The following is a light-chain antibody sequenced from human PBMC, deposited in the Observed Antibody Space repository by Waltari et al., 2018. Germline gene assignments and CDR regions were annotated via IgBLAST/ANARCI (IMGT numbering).Light chain of an antibody. CDR1: QRIGSAY. Sequence: EIVLTQSPGTLSLSPGERATLSCRTSQRIGSAYLAWYQQKPGHPLRLLIYGTSNRATGVPDRFSGSGSGTDFTLTVSRLEPEDFGIYFCQQYVNSPHLTFGGGTKVEIK. V-gene: IGKV3-20*01. CDR2: GTS. J-gene: IGKJ4*01. CDR3: QQYVNSPHLT.